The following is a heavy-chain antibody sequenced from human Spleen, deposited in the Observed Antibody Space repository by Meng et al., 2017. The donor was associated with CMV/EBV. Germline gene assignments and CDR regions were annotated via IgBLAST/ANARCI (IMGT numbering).Heavy chain of an antibody. CDR1: GVSMNSSNW. CDR2: IYHSGST. Sequence: GSLRLSCAVSGVSMNSSNWWSWVRQPPGKGLEWIGEIYHSGSTNYNPSLKSRVTISLDKSKNQFSLKLSSVTAADTAVYYCARDRDCSSVTCYKEDGMDVWGQGTTVTVSS. CDR3: ARDRDCSSVTCYKEDGMDV. J-gene: IGHJ6*02. V-gene: IGHV4-4*02. D-gene: IGHD2-2*02.